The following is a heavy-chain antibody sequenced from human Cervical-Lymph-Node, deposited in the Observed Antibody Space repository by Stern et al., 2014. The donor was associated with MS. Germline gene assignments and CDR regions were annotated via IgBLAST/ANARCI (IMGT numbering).Heavy chain of an antibody. CDR3: AREVAGHRLGLMDV. CDR2: INPSGGST. J-gene: IGHJ6*02. Sequence: VQLVESGAEVKKPGASVKVSCKASGYTFTNYYMHWVRQAPGQGLEWMGIINPSGGSTSYAQKFRGRVTMTRDTSTNTIYMELSSLRSEDTAVYYCAREVAGHRLGLMDVCGQGTTVTVSS. CDR1: GYTFTNYY. V-gene: IGHV1-46*01. D-gene: IGHD6-19*01.